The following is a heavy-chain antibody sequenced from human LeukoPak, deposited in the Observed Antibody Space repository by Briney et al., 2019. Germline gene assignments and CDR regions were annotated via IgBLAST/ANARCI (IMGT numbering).Heavy chain of an antibody. D-gene: IGHD1-26*01. CDR1: GFTFSSYW. CDR3: ARRGGGSYSCFDS. J-gene: IGHJ4*02. V-gene: IGHV3-23*01. Sequence: PGGSLRLSCAASGFTFSSYWMSWVRQAPGKGLEWVSAISGNGDDTYYADSVKGRFTISRDNSKNTLFLQINSLRAEDTAIYYCARRGGGSYSCFDSWGQGTLVTVSS. CDR2: ISGNGDDT.